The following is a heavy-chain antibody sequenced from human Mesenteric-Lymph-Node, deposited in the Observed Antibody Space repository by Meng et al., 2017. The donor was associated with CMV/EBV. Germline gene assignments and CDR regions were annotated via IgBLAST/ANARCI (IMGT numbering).Heavy chain of an antibody. CDR1: GGSTSRGGYY. D-gene: IGHD1-26*01. Sequence: SGGSTSRGGYYWSWIRPHPGKGPEFVGYIYHNGNTYYNPSLKSRLTISMDTSKNQFSLELTSVPAADTALYYCARIGFVGSAMLFDYWGQGTLVTVSS. CDR2: IYHNGNT. V-gene: IGHV4-31*02. J-gene: IGHJ4*02. CDR3: ARIGFVGSAMLFDY.